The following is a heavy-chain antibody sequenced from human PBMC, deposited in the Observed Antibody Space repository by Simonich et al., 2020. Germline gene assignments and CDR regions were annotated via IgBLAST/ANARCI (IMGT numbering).Heavy chain of an antibody. Sequence: QLQLQESGPGLVKPSETLSLTCTVSGGSISSSSNYWGWLRQPPGKGLEWFGSIYYSGSTYYHPSLKSRVTISVDTSKNQFSLKLSSVTAADTAVYYCARWAYSSSYFDYWGQGTLVTVSS. D-gene: IGHD6-6*01. CDR1: GGSISSSSNY. J-gene: IGHJ4*02. CDR2: IYYSGST. V-gene: IGHV4-39*01. CDR3: ARWAYSSSYFDY.